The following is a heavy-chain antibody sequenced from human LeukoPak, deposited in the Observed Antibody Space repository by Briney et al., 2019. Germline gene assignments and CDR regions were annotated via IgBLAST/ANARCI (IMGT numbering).Heavy chain of an antibody. V-gene: IGHV3-48*01. J-gene: IGHJ4*02. CDR2: ISSSSSAI. CDR3: AREDGSGSAFDY. CDR1: GFTFSTYS. D-gene: IGHD3-10*01. Sequence: GGSLRLSCAASGFTFSTYSMSWVRQAPGKGLEWVSYISSSSSAIYYTDSVKGRFTISRDNAKSSLYLQMNSLRAEDTAVYYCAREDGSGSAFDYWGQGTLVTVSS.